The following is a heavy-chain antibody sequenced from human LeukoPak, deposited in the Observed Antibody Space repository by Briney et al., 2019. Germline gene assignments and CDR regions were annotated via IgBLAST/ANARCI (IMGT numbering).Heavy chain of an antibody. J-gene: IGHJ4*02. D-gene: IGHD5-12*01. CDR3: ARDRGYSGYDFSL. CDR1: GYSISTSYY. CDR2: INHSGST. Sequence: SETLSLTCTVSGYSISTSYYWGWIRQPPGKGLEWIGEINHSGSTNYNPSLKSRVTISVDTSKNQFSLKLSSVTAADTAVYYCARDRGYSGYDFSLWGQGTLITVSS. V-gene: IGHV4-38-2*02.